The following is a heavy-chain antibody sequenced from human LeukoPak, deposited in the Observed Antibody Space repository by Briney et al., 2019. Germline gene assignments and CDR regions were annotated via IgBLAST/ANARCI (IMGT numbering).Heavy chain of an antibody. J-gene: IGHJ3*02. CDR1: GFTFSSYS. D-gene: IGHD3-22*01. CDR2: ISSSSSYI. V-gene: IGHV3-21*01. CDR3: ARDGGMIVVGSNDAFDI. Sequence: GRSLRLSCAASGFTFSSYSMNWVRQAPGKGLEWVSSISSSSSYIYYADSVKGRFTISRDNAKNSLYLQMNSLRAEDTAVYYCARDGGMIVVGSNDAFDIWGQGKMFTVSS.